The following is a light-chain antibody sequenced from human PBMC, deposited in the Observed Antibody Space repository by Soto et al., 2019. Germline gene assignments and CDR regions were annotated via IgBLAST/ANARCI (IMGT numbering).Light chain of an antibody. CDR1: QSISSG. CDR2: DAS. V-gene: IGKV1-5*01. CDR3: QQYNSYPWT. J-gene: IGKJ1*01. Sequence: DIQMTQSPSTLSASVGDRVTITCRASQSISSGLAWYQQKPGKAPKLLIYDASRLESGVPSRFSGSGSGTEFTLTISSLQPDDFATYYCQQYNSYPWTFGQGTKVEIK.